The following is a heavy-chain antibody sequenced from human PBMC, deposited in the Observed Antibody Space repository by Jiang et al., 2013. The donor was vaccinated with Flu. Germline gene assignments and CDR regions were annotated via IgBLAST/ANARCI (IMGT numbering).Heavy chain of an antibody. D-gene: IGHD5-24*01. Sequence: TGQGLEWMGWMNPNSGNTGYAQKFQGRVTMTRNTSISTAYMELSSLRSEDTAVYYCARGWVRLQFLLGYWGQGTLVTVSS. J-gene: IGHJ4*02. CDR3: ARGWVRLQFLLGY. V-gene: IGHV1-8*01. CDR2: MNPNSGNT.